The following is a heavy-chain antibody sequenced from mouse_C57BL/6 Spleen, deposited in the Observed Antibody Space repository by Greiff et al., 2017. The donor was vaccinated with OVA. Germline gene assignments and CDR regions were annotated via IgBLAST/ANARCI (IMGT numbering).Heavy chain of an antibody. CDR3: ARDTTVVARGYFDY. CDR1: GFSLTSYA. V-gene: IGHV2-9-1*01. CDR2: IWTGGGT. J-gene: IGHJ2*01. D-gene: IGHD1-1*01. Sequence: VKLVESGPGLVAPSQSLSITCTVSGFSLTSYAISWVRPPPGKGLEWLGVIWTGGGTNYNSALKSRLSISKDNSKSQVFLKMNSLQTDDTARYYCARDTTVVARGYFDYWGQGTTLTVSS.